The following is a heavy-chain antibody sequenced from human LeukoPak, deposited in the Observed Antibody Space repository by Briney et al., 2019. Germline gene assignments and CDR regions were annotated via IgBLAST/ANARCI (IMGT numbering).Heavy chain of an antibody. V-gene: IGHV4-59*01. Sequence: PSETLSLTCAVYGGSFSGYYWSWIRQPPGKGLEWIGYIYYSGSTNYNPSLKSRVTISVDTSKNQYSLKLSSVTAADTAVYYCARVVGAIDYWGQGTLVTVSS. J-gene: IGHJ4*02. CDR1: GGSFSGYY. CDR3: ARVVGAIDY. CDR2: IYYSGST. D-gene: IGHD1-26*01.